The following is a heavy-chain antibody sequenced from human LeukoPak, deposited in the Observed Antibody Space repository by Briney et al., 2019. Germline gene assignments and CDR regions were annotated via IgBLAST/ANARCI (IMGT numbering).Heavy chain of an antibody. CDR2: FDPGDGET. CDR3: AAGGVYDLFDY. V-gene: IGHV1-24*01. Sequence: ASVTVSYKVSGYTLIDLSMHWVRQAPGKGLEWMGGFDPGDGETIYTQKFQGRVTMTEDTSTDTAYMELSSLRSEDTAVYYCAAGGVYDLFDYWGQGTLVTVSS. J-gene: IGHJ4*02. D-gene: IGHD5/OR15-5a*01. CDR1: GYTLIDLS.